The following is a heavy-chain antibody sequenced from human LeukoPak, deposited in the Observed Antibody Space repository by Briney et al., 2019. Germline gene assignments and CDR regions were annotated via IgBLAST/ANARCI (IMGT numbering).Heavy chain of an antibody. CDR3: AKDRSGNSYGHFDY. D-gene: IGHD3-10*01. J-gene: IGHJ4*02. Sequence: PGGSLRLSCAASGFTFDDYAMHWVRQAPGKVLEWVSLISWGGGSTYYADSVKGRFTISRDNSKNSLYLHMNSLRAEDTALYYCAKDRSGNSYGHFDYWGQGTLVTVSS. CDR1: GFTFDDYA. CDR2: ISWGGGST. V-gene: IGHV3-43D*04.